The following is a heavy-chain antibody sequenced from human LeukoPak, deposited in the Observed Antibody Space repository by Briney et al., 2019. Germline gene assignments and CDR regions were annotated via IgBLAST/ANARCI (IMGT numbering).Heavy chain of an antibody. V-gene: IGHV1-69*13. CDR2: IIPIFGKA. J-gene: IGHJ1*01. Sequence: SVKVSCKASGGTFSSYAISWVRQAPGQGGEWMAGIIPIFGKANYAQKFQCTVTFSADESTSTAYMELSILIPEDKAVYYFTIQPYHFWTGQSFQHRGQATLVTVSS. CDR3: TIQPYHFWTGQSFQH. CDR1: GGTFSSYA. D-gene: IGHD3/OR15-3a*01.